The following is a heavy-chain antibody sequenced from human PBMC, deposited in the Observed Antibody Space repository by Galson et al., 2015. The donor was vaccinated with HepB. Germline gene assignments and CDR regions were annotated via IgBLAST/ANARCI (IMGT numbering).Heavy chain of an antibody. Sequence: SLRLSCAASGFTFSSYSMNWVRQAPGKGLEWVSYISSSSSTIYYADSVKGRFTISRDNAKNSLYLQMNSLRAEDTAVYYCARVLVERDLDYWGQGTLVTVSS. CDR1: GFTFSSYS. V-gene: IGHV3-48*01. J-gene: IGHJ4*02. CDR3: ARVLVERDLDY. CDR2: ISSSSSTI. D-gene: IGHD2-15*01.